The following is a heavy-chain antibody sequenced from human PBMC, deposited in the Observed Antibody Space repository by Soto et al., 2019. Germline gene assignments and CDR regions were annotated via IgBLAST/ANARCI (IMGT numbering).Heavy chain of an antibody. CDR2: ISYDGSNK. V-gene: IGHV3-30-3*01. Sequence: GSLRLSCAASGFTFSSYAMHWVRQAPGKGLEWVAVISYDGSNKYYADSVKGRFTISRDNSKNTLYLQMNSLRAEDTAVYYCARDWNYDFWSGYYPNYYYYGMDVWGQGT. CDR1: GFTFSSYA. J-gene: IGHJ6*02. CDR3: ARDWNYDFWSGYYPNYYYYGMDV. D-gene: IGHD3-3*01.